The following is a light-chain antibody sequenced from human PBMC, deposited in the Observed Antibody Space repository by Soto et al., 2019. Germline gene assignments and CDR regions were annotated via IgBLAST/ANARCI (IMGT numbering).Light chain of an antibody. CDR2: DAS. V-gene: IGKV3-11*01. Sequence: EIVLTQFPATLSLSPGERATLSCRASQSVSSYLAWYQQKPGQAPRLLIYDASNSATGIPARFSGSGSGTDFTLTISSLVPEDFAVYYCQRRSNWYTFGQGTKLEIK. CDR3: QRRSNWYT. CDR1: QSVSSY. J-gene: IGKJ2*01.